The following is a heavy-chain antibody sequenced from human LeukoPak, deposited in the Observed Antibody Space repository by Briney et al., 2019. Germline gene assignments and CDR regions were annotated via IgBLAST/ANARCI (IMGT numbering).Heavy chain of an antibody. V-gene: IGHV4-4*07. CDR1: GGSISRYY. CDR2: IYTSGST. D-gene: IGHD2-2*01. J-gene: IGHJ5*02. Sequence: SETLSLTCTVSGGSISRYYWSWIRQPAGKGLEWIGRIYTSGSTNYNPSLKSRVTMSVDTSKNQFSLKLSSVTAADTAVYYCASEGKYCSSTSCYHWFDPWGQGTLVTVSS. CDR3: ASEGKYCSSTSCYHWFDP.